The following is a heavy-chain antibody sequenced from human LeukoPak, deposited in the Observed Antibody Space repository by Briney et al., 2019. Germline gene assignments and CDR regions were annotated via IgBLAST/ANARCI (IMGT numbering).Heavy chain of an antibody. CDR1: GGSISSGDYY. CDR2: IYYSGST. J-gene: IGHJ4*02. CDR3: ARGRGYYDYVWGSYRSEAIDY. D-gene: IGHD3-16*02. Sequence: SETLSLTCTVSGGSISSGDYYWSWIRQPPGKGLEWIGYIYYSGSTYYNPSLKSRVTISVDTSKNQFSLKLSSVTAADTAVYCCARGRGYYDYVWGSYRSEAIDYWGQGTLVTVSS. V-gene: IGHV4-30-4*01.